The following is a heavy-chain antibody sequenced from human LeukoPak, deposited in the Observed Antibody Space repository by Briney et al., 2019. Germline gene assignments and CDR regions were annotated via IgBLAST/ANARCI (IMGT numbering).Heavy chain of an antibody. Sequence: PSETLSLTCTVSGGSIGSYYWSWIRQPPGKGLEWIGYIYYSGSTNYNPSLKSRVTISVDTSKNQFSLKLSSVTAADTAVYYCARVSPYYYDSLWGQGTLVTVSS. CDR1: GGSIGSYY. CDR2: IYYSGST. J-gene: IGHJ4*02. D-gene: IGHD3-22*01. CDR3: ARVSPYYYDSL. V-gene: IGHV4-59*01.